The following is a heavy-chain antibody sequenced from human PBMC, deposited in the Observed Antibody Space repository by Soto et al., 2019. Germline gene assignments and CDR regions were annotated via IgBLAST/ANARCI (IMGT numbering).Heavy chain of an antibody. V-gene: IGHV5-51*01. D-gene: IGHD3-3*01. J-gene: IGHJ6*03. Sequence: PGESLKISCKCSGYSFTSYWIGWVRQMPGKGLEWMGIIYPGDSDTRYSPSFQGQVTISADKSISTAYLQWSSLKASDTAMHYCARSTYYDFWSGYSPYYYYMDVWGKGTTVTVSS. CDR2: IYPGDSDT. CDR3: ARSTYYDFWSGYSPYYYYMDV. CDR1: GYSFTSYW.